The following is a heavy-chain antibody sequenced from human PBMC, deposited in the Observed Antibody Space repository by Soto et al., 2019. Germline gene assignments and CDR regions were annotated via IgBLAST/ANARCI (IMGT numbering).Heavy chain of an antibody. Sequence: GGSLRLSCAASGFTFSSYGMHWVRQAPGKGLEGGAVISYDGSNKHYADSVKGRSTISRDNSKNTLYLQMNSLRAEDTAVYYCAQDLKRRYSSRWYDYYYGMDVWGQGTTVTASS. D-gene: IGHD6-13*01. J-gene: IGHJ6*02. CDR3: AQDLKRRYSSRWYDYYYGMDV. CDR1: GFTFSSYG. CDR2: ISYDGSNK. V-gene: IGHV3-30*18.